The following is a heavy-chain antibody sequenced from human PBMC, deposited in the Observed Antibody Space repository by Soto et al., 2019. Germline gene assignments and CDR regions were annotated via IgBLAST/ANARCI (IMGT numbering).Heavy chain of an antibody. CDR2: TSYDGSNK. J-gene: IGHJ6*02. V-gene: IGHV3-30*18. CDR3: AKDSGYSGYDVYDYYYGMDV. Sequence: QVQLVESGGGVVQPGRFLRLSCAASGFTFSLYGMHWVRQAPGKGLEWVAVTSYDGSNKYYADSVKGRFTISRDNSKNTLYLQMNSLRVEDTAVYYCAKDSGYSGYDVYDYYYGMDVWGQGTTVTVSS. D-gene: IGHD5-12*01. CDR1: GFTFSLYG.